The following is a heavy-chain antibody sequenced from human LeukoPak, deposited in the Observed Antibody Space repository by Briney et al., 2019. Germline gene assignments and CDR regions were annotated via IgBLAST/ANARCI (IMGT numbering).Heavy chain of an antibody. Sequence: SETLSLTCTVSGDSISSGFYWGWIRQPPGKGLEWIGNIYHSGSTYYNPSLKSRVTISVDTSKNQFSLKLISVTAADTAVYYCASTYSLYDAFDIWGQGTMVTVSS. CDR2: IYHSGST. CDR1: GDSISSGFY. V-gene: IGHV4-38-2*02. CDR3: ASTYSLYDAFDI. D-gene: IGHD1-26*01. J-gene: IGHJ3*02.